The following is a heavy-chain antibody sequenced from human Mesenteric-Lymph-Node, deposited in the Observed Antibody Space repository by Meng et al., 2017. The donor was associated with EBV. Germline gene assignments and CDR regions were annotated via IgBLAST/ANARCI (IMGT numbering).Heavy chain of an antibody. V-gene: IGHV4-4*02. CDR3: VRSVAGSDLSRCWGY. D-gene: IGHD3-16*01. CDR1: GGSISRGHW. CDR2: INHSGST. J-gene: IGHJ4*02. Sequence: QLQVQESGPGLVKPSAXLFPTFTVSGGSISRGHWWSWVRHPPGKGLEGIGEINHSGSTNYNPSLKSRVTISVDTSKNQFSLKLNSLTAADTAVYYCVRSVAGSDLSRCWGYWGQGTLVTVSS.